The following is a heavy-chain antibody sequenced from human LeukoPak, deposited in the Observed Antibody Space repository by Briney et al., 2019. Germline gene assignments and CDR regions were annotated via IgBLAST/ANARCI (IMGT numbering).Heavy chain of an antibody. CDR1: GASIRSGDYY. CDR2: IYDSGST. J-gene: IGHJ3*02. D-gene: IGHD2-15*01. Sequence: PSETLSLTCTVSGASIRSGDYYWSWIRQPPGRGLEWIGYIYDSGSTYYNPSLKSRITISVDTSENRFSLKLSSVTATDTAVYYCARDCSGGSCYGAFDIWGQGTMVTVSS. CDR3: ARDCSGGSCYGAFDI. V-gene: IGHV4-30-4*01.